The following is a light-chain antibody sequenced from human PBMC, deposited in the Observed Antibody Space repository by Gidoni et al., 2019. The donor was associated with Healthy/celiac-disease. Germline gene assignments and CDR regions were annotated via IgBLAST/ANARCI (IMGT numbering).Light chain of an antibody. Sequence: IVLTQSPAPLSLSPGERATLSCRASQSVGSYLAWYQQKPGQAPRLLIYDASNRATGIPARFSGSGSGTDFTLTISSLEPEDFAVYYCQQRSNWWTFGQGTKVEIQ. J-gene: IGKJ1*01. V-gene: IGKV3-11*01. CDR1: QSVGSY. CDR2: DAS. CDR3: QQRSNWWT.